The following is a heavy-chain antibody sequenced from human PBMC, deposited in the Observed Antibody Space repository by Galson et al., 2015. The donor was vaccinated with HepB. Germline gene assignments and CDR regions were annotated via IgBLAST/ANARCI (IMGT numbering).Heavy chain of an antibody. D-gene: IGHD3-22*01. CDR3: TAIGLYYYDSSGYFTEVGNFDY. J-gene: IGHJ4*02. CDR2: IRYDGSNK. V-gene: IGHV3-30*02. Sequence: SLRLSCAASGFTFSSYGMHWVRQAPGKGLEWVAFIRYDGSNKCYADSVKGRFTISRDNSKNTLYLQMNSLRAEDTAVYYCTAIGLYYYDSSGYFTEVGNFDYWGQGTLVTVSS. CDR1: GFTFSSYG.